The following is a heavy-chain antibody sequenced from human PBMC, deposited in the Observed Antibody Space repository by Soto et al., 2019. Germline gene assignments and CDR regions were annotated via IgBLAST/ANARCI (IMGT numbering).Heavy chain of an antibody. CDR3: ARGGDCSSTSCYRYGDY. J-gene: IGHJ4*02. CDR2: MNPNSGNT. CDR1: GYTFTSYD. V-gene: IGHV1-8*01. Sequence: ASVEVSCKASGYTFTSYDINWVRQATGQGLEWMGWMNPNSGNTGYAQKFQGRVTMTRNTSISTAYMELSSLRSEDTAVYYCARGGDCSSTSCYRYGDYWGQGTLVTVSS. D-gene: IGHD2-2*02.